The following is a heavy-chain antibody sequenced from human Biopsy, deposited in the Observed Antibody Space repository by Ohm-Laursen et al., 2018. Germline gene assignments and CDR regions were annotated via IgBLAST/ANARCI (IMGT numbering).Heavy chain of an antibody. Sequence: TLSLNCTVSGASIEDYYWTWIRQAPGKALEWIASINYRGNTNYNPSLKSRVTMSAHTSTNQFSLKLTSVTAADTAVYYCARDKIPYCTSTSCDYFGMDVWGQGTTVTVSS. CDR2: INYRGNT. CDR3: ARDKIPYCTSTSCDYFGMDV. J-gene: IGHJ6*02. D-gene: IGHD2-2*01. CDR1: GASIEDYY. V-gene: IGHV4-59*01.